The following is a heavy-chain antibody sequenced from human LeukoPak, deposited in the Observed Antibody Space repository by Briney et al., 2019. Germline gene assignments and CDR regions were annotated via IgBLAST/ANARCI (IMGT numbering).Heavy chain of an antibody. V-gene: IGHV3-11*06. J-gene: IGHJ5*02. Sequence: GGSLRLSCAASGFTFSDYYMSWIRQAPGKGLEWVSYISSSSSYTSYADSVKGRFTISRDNAKNSLYLQMNSLRAEDTAVYYCARLLYGSGQGWFDPWGQGTLVTVSS. CDR3: ARLLYGSGQGWFDP. CDR1: GFTFSDYY. CDR2: ISSSSSYT. D-gene: IGHD3-10*01.